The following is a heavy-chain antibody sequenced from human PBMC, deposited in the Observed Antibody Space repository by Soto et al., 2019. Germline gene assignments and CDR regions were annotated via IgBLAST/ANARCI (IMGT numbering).Heavy chain of an antibody. CDR1: GGSISGGGYY. V-gene: IGHV4-31*03. Sequence: PSETLSLTCTVSGGSISGGGYYWSWIRQHPGKGLEWIGYIYYSGSTYYNPSLKSRVTISVDTSKNQFSLKLSSVTAADTAVYYCARXLRYCSSTSCYSNWFDPWGQGTLVTVSS. J-gene: IGHJ5*02. CDR3: ARXLRYCSSTSCYSNWFDP. D-gene: IGHD2-2*01. CDR2: IYYSGST.